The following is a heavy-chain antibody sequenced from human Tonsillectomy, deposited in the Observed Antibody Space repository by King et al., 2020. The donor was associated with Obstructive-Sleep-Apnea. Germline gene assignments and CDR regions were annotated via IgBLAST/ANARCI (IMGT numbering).Heavy chain of an antibody. CDR3: ARGGYCSSTSCYRGCDY. Sequence: VQLVESGVGVVQPGRSLRLSCAASGLTFRSYAIHWGRQAPGKGLEWVEVILYDGRNKYYCESVKGRFTISREHSKNTLYLQMNSLRAEDTAVYYCARGGYCSSTSCYRGCDYWGQGTLVTVSS. CDR1: GLTFRSYA. CDR2: ILYDGRNK. D-gene: IGHD2-2*02. V-gene: IGHV3-30*04. J-gene: IGHJ4*02.